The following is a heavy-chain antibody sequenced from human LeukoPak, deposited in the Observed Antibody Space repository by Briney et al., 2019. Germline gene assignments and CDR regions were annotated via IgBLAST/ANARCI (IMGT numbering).Heavy chain of an antibody. CDR1: GFTFSDYY. Sequence: GGSLRLPCAASGFTFSDYYMSWIRQAPGKGLEWVSYISSSSSYTNYADSVKGRFTISRDNAKNSLHLQMNSLRAEDTAVYYCARDRSTGAFDYWGQGTLVTVSS. CDR3: ARDRSTGAFDY. J-gene: IGHJ4*02. V-gene: IGHV3-11*06. D-gene: IGHD1-1*01. CDR2: ISSSSSYT.